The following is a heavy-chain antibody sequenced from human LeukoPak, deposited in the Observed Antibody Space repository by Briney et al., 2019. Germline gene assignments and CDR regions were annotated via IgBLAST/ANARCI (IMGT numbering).Heavy chain of an antibody. J-gene: IGHJ4*02. CDR2: IYTSGST. D-gene: IGHD1-26*01. CDR3: ARVYSSTWELRPDFDY. V-gene: IGHV4-61*02. CDR1: GGSISSGSYY. Sequence: PSETLSLTCTVSGGSISSGSYYWSWIRQPAGKGLEWIGRIYTSGSTNYNPSLKSRVTIPVDTSKNQFSLKLSSVTAADTAVYYCARVYSSTWELRPDFDYWGQGTLVTVSS.